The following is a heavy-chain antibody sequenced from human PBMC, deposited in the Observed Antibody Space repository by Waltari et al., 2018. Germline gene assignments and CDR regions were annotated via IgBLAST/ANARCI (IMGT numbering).Heavy chain of an antibody. D-gene: IGHD6-19*01. J-gene: IGHJ5*02. CDR1: GGSISSSSYY. CDR3: ARHVILAVVGHWFDP. CDR2: IYYRGGT. V-gene: IGHV4-39*01. Sequence: QLQLQESGPGLVKPSETLSLTCTVSGGSISSSSYYWGWIRQPPGKGLAWIGSIYYRGGTHCNRSLKGRVTISVDTSKNQFSLKLSSVTAADTAVYYCARHVILAVVGHWFDPWGQGTLVTVSS.